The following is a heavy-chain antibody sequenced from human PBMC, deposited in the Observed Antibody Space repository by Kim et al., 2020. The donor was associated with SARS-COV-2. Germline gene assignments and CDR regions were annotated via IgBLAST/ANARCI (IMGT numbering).Heavy chain of an antibody. J-gene: IGHJ4*02. D-gene: IGHD3-10*01. Sequence: SNPSLKSRVTLSVDTAKNQVSLKLSSVTAADTAVYYCARSRYGSGSYYGYWGQGTLVTVSS. CDR3: ARSRYGSGSYYGY. V-gene: IGHV4-34*01.